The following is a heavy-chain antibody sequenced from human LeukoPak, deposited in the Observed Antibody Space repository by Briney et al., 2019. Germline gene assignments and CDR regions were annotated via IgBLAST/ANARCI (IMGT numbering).Heavy chain of an antibody. CDR3: ATARITMVRGVTGFDP. V-gene: IGHV1-24*01. D-gene: IGHD3-10*01. CDR2: FDPEDGET. Sequence: GASVKVSCKVSGYTLTELSMHWVRQAPGKGLEWMGGFDPEDGETIYAQKFQGRVTMTEDTSTDTAYMELSSLRSEDTAVYYCATARITMVRGVTGFDPWGQGTLVPVSS. J-gene: IGHJ5*02. CDR1: GYTLTELS.